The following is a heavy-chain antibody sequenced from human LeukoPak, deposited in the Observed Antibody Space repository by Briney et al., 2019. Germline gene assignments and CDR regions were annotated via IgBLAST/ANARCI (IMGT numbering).Heavy chain of an antibody. CDR3: ARRYCSSTSCLIDY. D-gene: IGHD2-2*01. CDR2: ISSSGTTI. J-gene: IGHJ4*02. CDR1: GFTFSSHA. Sequence: GGSLRLSCAASGFTFSSHAMNWVRQAPGKGLEWVSYISSSGTTIYYADSVKGRFTISRDNAKNSLYLQMNSLRAEDTAVYYCARRYCSSTSCLIDYWGQGTLVTVSS. V-gene: IGHV3-48*03.